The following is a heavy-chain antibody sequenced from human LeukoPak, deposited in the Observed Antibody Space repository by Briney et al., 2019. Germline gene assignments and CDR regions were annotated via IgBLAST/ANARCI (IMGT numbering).Heavy chain of an antibody. CDR3: ARYTTAAFDF. D-gene: IGHD6-13*01. Sequence: GESLKISCKGSGYSFTSYWIGWVRQMPGKGLEWMGIIYSGDSDTRESPSFQGQFTISADKSISTAYLQWSSLKASDTAIYYCARYTTAAFDFWGQGTLVTVSS. CDR1: GYSFTSYW. V-gene: IGHV5-51*01. CDR2: IYSGDSDT. J-gene: IGHJ4*02.